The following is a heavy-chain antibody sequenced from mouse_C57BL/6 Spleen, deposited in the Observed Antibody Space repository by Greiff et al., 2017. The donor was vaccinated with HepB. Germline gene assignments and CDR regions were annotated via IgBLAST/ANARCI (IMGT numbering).Heavy chain of an antibody. J-gene: IGHJ2*01. CDR2: ISYDGSN. V-gene: IGHV3-6*01. CDR3: ARGRGYFDY. Sequence: DVQLVESGPGLVKPSQSLSLTCSVTGYSITSGYYWNWIRQFPGNKLEWMGYISYDGSNNYNPSLKNRISITRDTSKNQFCLKLNSVTTEDTATYYCARGRGYFDYWGQGTTLTVSS. CDR1: GYSITSGYY.